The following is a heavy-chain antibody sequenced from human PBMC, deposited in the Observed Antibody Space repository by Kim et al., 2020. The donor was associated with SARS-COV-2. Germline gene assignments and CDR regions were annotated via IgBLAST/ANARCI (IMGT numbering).Heavy chain of an antibody. Sequence: ASVKVSCKASGYIFSTYTIHWVRQAPGQGLEWMGWINGGKGNTKSAQKFQGRVTITRDTSANTAYMELSSLRSEDTAVYYCARGTKVGEVSAWIDPWGQG. CDR2: INGGKGNT. J-gene: IGHJ5*02. CDR3: ARGTKVGEVSAWIDP. V-gene: IGHV1-3*01. D-gene: IGHD3-10*02. CDR1: GYIFSTYT.